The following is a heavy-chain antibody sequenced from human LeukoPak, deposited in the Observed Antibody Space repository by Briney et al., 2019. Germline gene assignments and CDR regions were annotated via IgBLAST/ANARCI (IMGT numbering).Heavy chain of an antibody. CDR3: AKDQPITMIVVVTLFVY. D-gene: IGHD3-22*01. Sequence: GGSLRLSCAASGFTFSSYAMSWVRQAPGKGLEWVSAISGSGGSTYYADSVKGRFTISRDNSKNTLYLQMNSLRAEDTAVYYCAKDQPITMIVVVTLFVYWGQGTLVTVSS. J-gene: IGHJ4*02. CDR2: ISGSGGST. V-gene: IGHV3-23*01. CDR1: GFTFSSYA.